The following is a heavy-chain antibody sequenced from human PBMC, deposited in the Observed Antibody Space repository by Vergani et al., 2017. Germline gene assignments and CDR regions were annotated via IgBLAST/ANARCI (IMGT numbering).Heavy chain of an antibody. V-gene: IGHV4-39*01. Sequence: QMQLQESGPGLVKPSETLSLSCTVSGDSISTSSYAWGWIRQPPGKTLEWIGTGCYGGRTSYNPSLKSRVTLSLDTSKKQISLHLTSVTAADTAVYYCARHISVVRPSSMTAFDYWGQGTLVTVSS. CDR1: GDSISTSSYA. CDR3: ARHISVVRPSSMTAFDY. J-gene: IGHJ4*02. CDR2: GCYGGRT. D-gene: IGHD2-21*01.